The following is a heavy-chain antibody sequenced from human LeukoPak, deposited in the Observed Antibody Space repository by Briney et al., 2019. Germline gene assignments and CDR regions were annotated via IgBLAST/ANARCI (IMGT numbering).Heavy chain of an antibody. J-gene: IGHJ4*02. D-gene: IGHD1-26*01. CDR2: IRYDGSNK. Sequence: PGGSLRLSCAASGFTFSSYGMHWVRQAPGKGLEWVAFIRYDGSNKYYADSVKGRFTISRDNSMNTLYLQMNSLRAEDTAVYYCAKDPQKWESYFDYWGQGTLVTVSS. V-gene: IGHV3-30*02. CDR1: GFTFSSYG. CDR3: AKDPQKWESYFDY.